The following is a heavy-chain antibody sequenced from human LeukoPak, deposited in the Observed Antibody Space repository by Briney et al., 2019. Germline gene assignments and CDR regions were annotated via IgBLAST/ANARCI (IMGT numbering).Heavy chain of an antibody. CDR3: VKARIKMVRGVITLIYYGMDV. CDR1: GFTFSSYA. Sequence: GGSLRLSCSASGFTFSSYAMHWVRQAPGKGLEYVSAISSNGGSTYYADSVKGRFTISRGNSKNTLYLQMSSLRAEDTAVYYCVKARIKMVRGVITLIYYGMDVWGKGTTVTVSS. J-gene: IGHJ6*04. D-gene: IGHD3-10*01. V-gene: IGHV3-64D*06. CDR2: ISSNGGST.